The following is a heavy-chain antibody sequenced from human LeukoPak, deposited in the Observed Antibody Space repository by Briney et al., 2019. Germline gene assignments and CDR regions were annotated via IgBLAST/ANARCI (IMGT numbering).Heavy chain of an antibody. V-gene: IGHV4-34*01. Sequence: SETLSLTCAVYGGSFSGYYWSWIRQPPGKGLEWIGEINHSGSTNYNPSLKSRVTISVDTSKNQFSLKLSSVTAADTAVYYCARVLRVARWLLFPRAFDIWGQGTMVTVSS. D-gene: IGHD3-3*01. CDR1: GGSFSGYY. CDR2: INHSGST. J-gene: IGHJ3*02. CDR3: ARVLRVARWLLFPRAFDI.